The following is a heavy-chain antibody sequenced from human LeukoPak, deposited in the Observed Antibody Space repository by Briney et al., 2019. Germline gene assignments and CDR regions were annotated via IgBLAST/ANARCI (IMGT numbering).Heavy chain of an antibody. D-gene: IGHD1-26*01. Sequence: GALRLSCAASGFTFSSYSMNWVRQAPGKGLEWVSHITASGTAMFYADSVKGRFTISRDNAKNSLYLQMNSLRDEDTAVYYCASSGSYRFDYWGQGTLVTVSS. J-gene: IGHJ4*02. CDR3: ASSGSYRFDY. V-gene: IGHV3-48*02. CDR1: GFTFSSYS. CDR2: ITASGTAM.